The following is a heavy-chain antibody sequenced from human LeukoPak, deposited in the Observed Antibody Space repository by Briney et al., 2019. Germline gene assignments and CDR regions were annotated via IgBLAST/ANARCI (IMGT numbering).Heavy chain of an antibody. CDR3: VKDMKIKAAGYYFDY. V-gene: IGHV3-30*18. Sequence: GGSLRLSCADPGFTFSDYGMHSGRQAPGKGLGWVAVIANDGRDKKYADSVRGRFTISRDNSKNTVYLQMNSLRAEDTAVFYCVKDMKIKAAGYYFDYWGQGTLVTVSS. CDR1: GFTFSDYG. D-gene: IGHD6-13*01. CDR2: IANDGRDK. J-gene: IGHJ4*02.